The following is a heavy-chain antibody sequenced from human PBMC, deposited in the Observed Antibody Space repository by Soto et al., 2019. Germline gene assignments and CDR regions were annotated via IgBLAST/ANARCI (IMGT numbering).Heavy chain of an antibody. Sequence: DVQLVESGGGLVQPGRSLRLSCAASGFTFDNSGMHWVRQAPGKGLEWVSGISWNSGNLGYADSVKGRFTISRDNAKNSLFLQMNSLRTEDTALYYCAKSGWPAISGNLDYWGQGALVTVSS. V-gene: IGHV3-9*01. CDR2: ISWNSGNL. CDR1: GFTFDNSG. J-gene: IGHJ4*02. CDR3: AKSGWPAISGNLDY. D-gene: IGHD2-21*02.